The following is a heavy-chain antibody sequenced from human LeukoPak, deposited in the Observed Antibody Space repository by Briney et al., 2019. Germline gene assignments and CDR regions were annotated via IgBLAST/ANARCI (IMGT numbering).Heavy chain of an antibody. CDR3: ARDITVAFFDY. CDR1: GGSFSGYY. V-gene: IGHV4-34*01. CDR2: INHSGST. J-gene: IGHJ4*02. D-gene: IGHD6-19*01. Sequence: SETLSLTCAVYGGSFSGYYWSWIRQPPGKGLEWIGEINHSGSTNYNPSLKSRVTISVDTSKNQFSLKLSSVTAADTAVYYCARDITVAFFDYWGQGTLVTVSS.